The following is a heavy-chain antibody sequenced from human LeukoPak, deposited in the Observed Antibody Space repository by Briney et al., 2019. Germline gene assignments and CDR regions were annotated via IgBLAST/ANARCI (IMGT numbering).Heavy chain of an antibody. CDR3: ARRVGVALDY. V-gene: IGHV4-38-2*02. Sequence: SETLSLTCTVSGYSISSGYYWGWIRQPPGKGLEWIGSIYHSGSTYYNPSLKSRVTTSVDTSKNQFSLKLSSVTAAATAVYYCARRVGVALDYWGQGTLVTVSS. J-gene: IGHJ4*02. CDR1: GYSISSGYY. CDR2: IYHSGST. D-gene: IGHD2-21*01.